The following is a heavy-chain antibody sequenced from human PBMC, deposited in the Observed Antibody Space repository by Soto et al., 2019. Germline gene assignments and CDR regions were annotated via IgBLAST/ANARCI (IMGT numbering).Heavy chain of an antibody. V-gene: IGHV1-3*01. D-gene: IGHD6-13*01. CDR1: GYSFTNYN. J-gene: IGHJ5*02. CDR2: INGGNGYT. CDR3: ARGYGSSSFDP. Sequence: ASVKVSCKASGYSFTNYNIYWLRQAPGQRLEWMGWINGGNGYTKYSQIFQGRVTFTRDTSATTVYMELSSLRYEDTAVYYCARGYGSSSFDPWGQGALVTDSS.